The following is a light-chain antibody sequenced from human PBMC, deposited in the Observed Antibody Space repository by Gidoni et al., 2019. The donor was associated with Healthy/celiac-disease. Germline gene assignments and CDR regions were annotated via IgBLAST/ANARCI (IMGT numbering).Light chain of an antibody. J-gene: IGLJ3*02. V-gene: IGLV2-14*01. Sequence: QSALTQPASVSGSPGQSIPISCTGTSSDVGGSNYVSWYQQHPGKAPKLMIYEVSNRPSGVSNRFSGSKSGNTASLTISGLQAEDEADYYCSSYTSSSPWVFGGGTKLTVL. CDR3: SSYTSSSPWV. CDR1: SSDVGGSNY. CDR2: EVS.